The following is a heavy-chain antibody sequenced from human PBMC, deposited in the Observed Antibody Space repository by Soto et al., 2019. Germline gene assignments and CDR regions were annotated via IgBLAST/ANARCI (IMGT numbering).Heavy chain of an antibody. V-gene: IGHV1-69*13. CDR3: ARGHCSSTSCYKQPPYYYYYYGMDV. CDR1: GGTFSSYA. Sequence: ASVKVSCKASGGTFSSYAISWVRQAPGQGLEWMGGIIPIFGTANYAQKFQGRVTITADESTSTAYMELSSLRSEDTAVYYCARGHCSSTSCYKQPPYYYYYYGMDVWGQGTTVTV. CDR2: IIPIFGTA. D-gene: IGHD2-2*02. J-gene: IGHJ6*02.